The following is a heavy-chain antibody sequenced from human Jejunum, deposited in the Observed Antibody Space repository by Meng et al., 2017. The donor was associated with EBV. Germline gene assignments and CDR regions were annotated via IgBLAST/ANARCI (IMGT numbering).Heavy chain of an antibody. CDR3: ARHRDVDYHLHY. D-gene: IGHD4-17*01. V-gene: IGHV3-66*04. Sequence: VEWVESGGRVVQPGVSLRRSCAASGVTVRSDYMSLLRQAAGKGLELVSVISTGGSIFYADSVKGRFTISRDNSKNTLYLQMNSLGAEDTAVYYCARHRDVDYHLHYWGQGSLVTVSS. CDR2: ISTGGSI. CDR1: GVTVRSDY. J-gene: IGHJ4*02.